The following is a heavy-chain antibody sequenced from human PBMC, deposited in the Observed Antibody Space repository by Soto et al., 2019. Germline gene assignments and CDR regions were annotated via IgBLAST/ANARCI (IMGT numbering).Heavy chain of an antibody. V-gene: IGHV1-2*02. J-gene: IGHJ3*02. CDR2: INPNSGGT. Sequence: ASVKVSCKASGYTFTGYYMHWVRQAPGQGLEWMGWINPNSGGTNYAQKFQGRVTMTRDTSISTAYMELSRLRSDDTAVYYCARASTDSSGAFDIWGRGTMVTVSS. CDR1: GYTFTGYY. CDR3: ARASTDSSGAFDI. D-gene: IGHD3-22*01.